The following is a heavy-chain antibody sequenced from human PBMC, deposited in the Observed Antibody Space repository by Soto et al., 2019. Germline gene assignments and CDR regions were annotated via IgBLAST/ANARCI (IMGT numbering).Heavy chain of an antibody. CDR2: TYSGGST. J-gene: IGHJ4*02. V-gene: IGHV3-66*01. CDR1: GFAVSGNY. CDR3: ARLLLWFGEPFDF. Sequence: GSLRLSCAVSGFAVSGNYMNWVRQAPGKGLEWVSVTYSGGSTDFADSVKGRFTISRDSSKNTLYLQMNNLRAEDTAVYYCARLLLWFGEPFDFWGQGT. D-gene: IGHD3-10*01.